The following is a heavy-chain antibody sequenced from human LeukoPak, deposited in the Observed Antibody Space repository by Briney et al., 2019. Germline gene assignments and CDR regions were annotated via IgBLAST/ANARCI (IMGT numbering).Heavy chain of an antibody. CDR1: GFTFSSYW. D-gene: IGHD3-9*01. CDR2: INSDGSST. J-gene: IGHJ4*02. CDR3: AGASGDILSFDY. Sequence: GGSLRLSCAASGFTFSSYWMHWVRQAPGKGLVWVSRINSDGSSTSYADSVKGRFTISRDNAKNTLYLQMNSLRAEDTAVYYCAGASGDILSFDYWGEGTLVTVSS. V-gene: IGHV3-74*01.